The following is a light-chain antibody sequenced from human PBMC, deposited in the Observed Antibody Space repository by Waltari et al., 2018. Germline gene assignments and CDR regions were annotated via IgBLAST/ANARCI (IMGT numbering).Light chain of an antibody. V-gene: IGLV2-14*01. J-gene: IGLJ1*01. Sequence: QSALTQPASVSGSPGQSITISCTGTVSDVGGYYYFSWYQHHPGKAPKLIIYEVSYRPSGVSNRFSGSKSGNTASLTISGLQGEDEGDYYCSSYTTRSTLVFGTGTKVSVL. CDR2: EVS. CDR1: VSDVGGYYY. CDR3: SSYTTRSTLV.